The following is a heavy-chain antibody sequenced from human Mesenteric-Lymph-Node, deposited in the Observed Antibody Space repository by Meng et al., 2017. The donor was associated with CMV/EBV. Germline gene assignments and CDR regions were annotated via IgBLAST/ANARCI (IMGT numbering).Heavy chain of an antibody. CDR1: GFTFSSFW. J-gene: IGHJ4*02. V-gene: IGHV3-7*01. D-gene: IGHD3-16*01. CDR2: IKHDGSAT. CDR3: LGGHFTGC. Sequence: GESLKISCAASGFTFSSFWMNWVRQAPGKGLEWVANIKHDGSATYYVDSVKGRFTISRDNAKDSLFLQMNSLKDEDTALYYFLGGHFTGCWGQGTLVTVSS.